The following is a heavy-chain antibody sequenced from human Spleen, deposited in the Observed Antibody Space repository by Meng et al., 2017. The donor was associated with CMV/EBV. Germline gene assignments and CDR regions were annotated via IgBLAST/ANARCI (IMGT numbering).Heavy chain of an antibody. CDR2: TYYNTKWDN. D-gene: IGHD1-26*01. J-gene: IGHJ5*02. CDR1: RGSGSNHPAT. Sequence: SRGSGSNHPATWNWSRLSPSRGLEWLGRTYYNTKWDNDYAESVRGRITINADTSKNHFSLQLNSVTPEDTALYYCAREVGLNWFDPWGQGTLVTVSS. CDR3: AREVGLNWFDP. V-gene: IGHV6-1*01.